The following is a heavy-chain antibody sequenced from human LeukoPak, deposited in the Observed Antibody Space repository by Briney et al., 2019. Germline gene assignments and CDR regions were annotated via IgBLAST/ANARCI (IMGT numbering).Heavy chain of an antibody. J-gene: IGHJ4*02. CDR2: IYYSGIT. CDR3: ASVFWGVSTFFYL. V-gene: IGHV4-39*01. Sequence: SETLSLTCTVSGGSISSSSYYWGWIRQPPGKGLEWIGSIYYSGITFYNPSLKSRVTISVDTSKNQFSLKLSSVTAADTAVYYCASVFWGVSTFFYLWGQGTLVTVSS. D-gene: IGHD3-16*01. CDR1: GGSISSSSYY.